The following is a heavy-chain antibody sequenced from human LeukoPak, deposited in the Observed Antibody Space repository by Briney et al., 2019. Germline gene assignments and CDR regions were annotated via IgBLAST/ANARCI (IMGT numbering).Heavy chain of an antibody. CDR2: ISAYNGNT. Sequence: ASVKVSCKASGYTFTSYGISWVRQAPGQGLEWMGWISAYNGNTNYAQKLQGRVTMTEDTSTDTAYMELSSLRSEDTAVYYCATAVGYDYVWGSYRSLFDYWGQGTLVTVSS. D-gene: IGHD3-16*02. CDR3: ATAVGYDYVWGSYRSLFDY. CDR1: GYTFTSYG. J-gene: IGHJ4*02. V-gene: IGHV1-18*01.